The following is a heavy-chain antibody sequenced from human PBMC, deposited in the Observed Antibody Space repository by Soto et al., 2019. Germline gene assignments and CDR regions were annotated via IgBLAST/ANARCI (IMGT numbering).Heavy chain of an antibody. CDR2: ISAYNGNT. D-gene: IGHD4-4*01. CDR1: GYTFTSYG. J-gene: IGHJ6*03. Sequence: GASVKVSCKASGYTFTSYGISWVRQAPGQGLEWMGWISAYNGNTNYAQKLQGRVTMTTDTSTSTAYMELRSLRSDDTAVYYCARAGNDYSNYAYYYYYMDVWGKGTTVTVSS. CDR3: ARAGNDYSNYAYYYYYMDV. V-gene: IGHV1-18*01.